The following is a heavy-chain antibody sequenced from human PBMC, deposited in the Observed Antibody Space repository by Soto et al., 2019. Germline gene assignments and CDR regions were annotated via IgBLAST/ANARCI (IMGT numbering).Heavy chain of an antibody. Sequence: QVQLVQSGAEVTKPGASVKVSCKASGYTFTSYDINWVRQATGQGLEWMGWMSPNSGATGYAQKFQGRVTMTRDTSISTGYMELSNLRSEDTAIYDCARGVDNGVDVWGQGSTVTVSS. CDR2: MSPNSGAT. CDR1: GYTFTSYD. J-gene: IGHJ6*02. V-gene: IGHV1-8*01. D-gene: IGHD2-8*01. CDR3: ARGVDNGVDV.